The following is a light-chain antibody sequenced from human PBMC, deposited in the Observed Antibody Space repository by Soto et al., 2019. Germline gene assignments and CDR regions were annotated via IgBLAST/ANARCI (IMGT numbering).Light chain of an antibody. CDR1: SSDVGSYSL. CDR2: EVS. J-gene: IGLJ1*01. V-gene: IGLV2-23*02. Sequence: QSALTQPASVSGSPGQSITISCTGTSSDVGSYSLVSWYQQHPGKAPKLMIYEVSKRPSGVSNRFSGSKSGNTASLTISGLQAEDEADYYCCSYAGSSTVFGTGTKVTVL. CDR3: CSYAGSSTV.